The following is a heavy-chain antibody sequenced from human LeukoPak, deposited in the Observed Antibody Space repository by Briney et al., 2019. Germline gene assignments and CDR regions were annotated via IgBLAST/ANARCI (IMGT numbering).Heavy chain of an antibody. CDR1: GFTVRSNY. Sequence: PGGSLRLSCAASGFTVRSNYMSWARQAPGKGLEWVSIIYGGGSVFYADSVKGRFTISRDNSKNTLYLQMNSLRGEDTAVYYCARGGSYLSAFDIWGQGTMVTVSS. CDR2: IYGGGSV. D-gene: IGHD1-26*01. CDR3: ARGGSYLSAFDI. V-gene: IGHV3-53*01. J-gene: IGHJ3*02.